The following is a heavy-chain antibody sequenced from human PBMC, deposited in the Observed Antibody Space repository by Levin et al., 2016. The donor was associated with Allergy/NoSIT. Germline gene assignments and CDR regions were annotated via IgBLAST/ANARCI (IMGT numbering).Heavy chain of an antibody. V-gene: IGHV3-23*01. CDR2: ISSGGTAR. Sequence: GESLKISCVTSGFKFSDYPMTWVRQAPGKGLQWVSSISSGGTARYYTDSVKGRFTISRDNSKNTLFLQMNSLRAEDTAVYYCARAVVRGVSLPYYLDNWGQGTLVTVSS. CDR1: GFKFSDYP. D-gene: IGHD3-10*01. CDR3: ARAVVRGVSLPYYLDN. J-gene: IGHJ4*02.